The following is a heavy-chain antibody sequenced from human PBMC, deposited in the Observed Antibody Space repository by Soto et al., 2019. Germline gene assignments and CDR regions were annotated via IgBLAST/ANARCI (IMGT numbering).Heavy chain of an antibody. D-gene: IGHD3-22*01. CDR2: IGSRTSDI. CDR1: GFTLSRHT. Sequence: GGSLRLSCAASGFTLSRHTMNWVRQAPGKGLEWVSFIGSRTSDIYYADSVKGRFTISRGNAKNSLYLDLTRLRAEDTAVYFCVRDYYDTSGYPNTFDMWGQGTMVTVSS. CDR3: VRDYYDTSGYPNTFDM. V-gene: IGHV3-21*01. J-gene: IGHJ3*02.